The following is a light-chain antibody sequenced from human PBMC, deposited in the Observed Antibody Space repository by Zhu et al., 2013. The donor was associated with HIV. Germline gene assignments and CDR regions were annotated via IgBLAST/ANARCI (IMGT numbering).Light chain of an antibody. Sequence: QSALTQPASVSGSPGQSITIACTGTSSDIGAYDYVSWYQQLPDKAPKLIIYGVTNRPSGVSDRFSGSKSGNTASLSISGLQPEDEADYYCSSYAGSSTLVFGGGTKLTVL. J-gene: IGLJ3*02. CDR2: GVT. CDR1: SSDIGAYDY. V-gene: IGLV2-14*01. CDR3: SSYAGSSTLV.